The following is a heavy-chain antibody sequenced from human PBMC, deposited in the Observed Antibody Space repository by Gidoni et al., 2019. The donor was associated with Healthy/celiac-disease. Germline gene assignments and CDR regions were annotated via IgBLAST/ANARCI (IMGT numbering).Heavy chain of an antibody. D-gene: IGHD3-22*01. CDR3: ARNQHYYDSSGSTIDAFDI. V-gene: IGHV1-3*01. CDR2: INAGNGNT. CDR1: VYTFTSYP. Sequence: QVHLVQSGSAVNKPGASLKVSCKSSVYTFTSYPIHLVRQAPGQRLEWMGWINAGNGNTKYSQKFQGRVTITRDTSASTAYMELSSLRSEDTAVYYCARNQHYYDSSGSTIDAFDIWGQGTMVTVSS. J-gene: IGHJ3*02.